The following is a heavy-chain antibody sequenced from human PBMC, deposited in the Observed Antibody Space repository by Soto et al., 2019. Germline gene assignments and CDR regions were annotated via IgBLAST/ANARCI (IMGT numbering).Heavy chain of an antibody. D-gene: IGHD3-10*01. V-gene: IGHV4-39*01. CDR1: GGSISSSSYY. J-gene: IGHJ6*02. Sequence: PSETLSLTCTVSGGSISSSSYYWGWIRQPPGKGLEWIGSIYYSGSTYYNPSLMSRVTISVDTSKNQFSLKLSSVTAADTAVYYCARLILLWFGESSGMDVWGQGTTVT. CDR3: ARLILLWFGESSGMDV. CDR2: IYYSGST.